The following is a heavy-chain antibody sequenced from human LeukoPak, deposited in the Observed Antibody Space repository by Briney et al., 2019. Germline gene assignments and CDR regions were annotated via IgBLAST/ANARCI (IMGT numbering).Heavy chain of an antibody. V-gene: IGHV1-2*02. CDR1: GYTFTGYY. J-gene: IGHJ4*02. D-gene: IGHD3-22*01. CDR3: ATYYYDSSGYYRPFDY. Sequence: ASVKVSCKASGYTFTGYYMHWVRQAPGQGLEWMGWIHPNSGGTNYAQKFQGRVTMTRDTSISTAYMELSRLRSDDTAVYYCATYYYDSSGYYRPFDYWGQGTLVTVSS. CDR2: IHPNSGGT.